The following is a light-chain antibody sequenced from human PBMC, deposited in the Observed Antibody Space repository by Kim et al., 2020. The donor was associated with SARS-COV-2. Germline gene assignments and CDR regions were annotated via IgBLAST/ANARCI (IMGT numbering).Light chain of an antibody. CDR3: CSYAGTYTLV. V-gene: IGLV2-11*03. CDR1: SPDVGVYNY. CDR2: DVI. J-gene: IGLJ2*01. Sequence: GQSATISCTETSPDVGVYNYVSWYQQHPGKAPKLMIYDVIRRPSGVPDRFSGSKSGNTASLTISGLQAEDEGDYYCCSYAGTYTLVFGGGTQLTVL.